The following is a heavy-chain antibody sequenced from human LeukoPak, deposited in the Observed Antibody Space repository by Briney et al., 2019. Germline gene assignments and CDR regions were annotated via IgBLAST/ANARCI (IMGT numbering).Heavy chain of an antibody. CDR1: GFTFSSNA. CDR2: ISGSGGST. V-gene: IGHV3-23*01. J-gene: IGHJ4*02. D-gene: IGHD2-15*01. Sequence: PGGSLTLSCAASGFTFSSNAMSWVRHPPGKGLEWVSAISGSGGSTYYADSVKGRSTISRDNSKNTLYLQMNSLRAEDTAVYYWAKDLLRRSIGYFDYWGQGTLFTVSS. CDR3: AKDLLRRSIGYFDY.